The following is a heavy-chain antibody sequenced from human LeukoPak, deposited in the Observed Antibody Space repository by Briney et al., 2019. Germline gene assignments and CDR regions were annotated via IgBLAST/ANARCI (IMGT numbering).Heavy chain of an antibody. Sequence: GGSLRLSCAASGFAFSRHAMTWVRQAPGRGLEWVSTISGSGGSTYYADSVKGRFTISRDNSKNTLYLQMDSLRAEDTAIYYCANEFTKGDVWGQGTTVTVSS. D-gene: IGHD2-8*01. J-gene: IGHJ3*01. CDR2: ISGSGGST. CDR1: GFAFSRHA. CDR3: ANEFTKGDV. V-gene: IGHV3-23*01.